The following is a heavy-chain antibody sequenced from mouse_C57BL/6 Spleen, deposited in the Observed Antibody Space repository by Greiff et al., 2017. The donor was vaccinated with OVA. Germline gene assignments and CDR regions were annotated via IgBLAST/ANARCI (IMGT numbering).Heavy chain of an antibody. V-gene: IGHV1-61*01. CDR3: AREGTIVKNYYAMDY. Sequence: QVQLQQPGAELVRPGSSVKLSCKASGYTFTSYWMDWVKQRPGQGLEWIGNIYPSDSETHYNQKFKDKATLTVDKSSSTAYMQLSSLTSEDSAVYYCAREGTIVKNYYAMDYWGQGTSVTVSS. CDR2: IYPSDSET. J-gene: IGHJ4*01. CDR1: GYTFTSYW. D-gene: IGHD2-5*01.